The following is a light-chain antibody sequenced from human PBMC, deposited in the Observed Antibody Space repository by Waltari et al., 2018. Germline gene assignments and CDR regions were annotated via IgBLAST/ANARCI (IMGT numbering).Light chain of an antibody. Sequence: EIVLTQSPATLSLSPGERATLSCRASQSVSSYLVWYQQKPGQTPRLLIYGASNRATGIPARFSGSGSGTDFTLTNSSLESEDFAVYYCHQRSNWPITFGQGTRLEIK. CDR3: HQRSNWPIT. CDR1: QSVSSY. CDR2: GAS. J-gene: IGKJ5*01. V-gene: IGKV3-11*01.